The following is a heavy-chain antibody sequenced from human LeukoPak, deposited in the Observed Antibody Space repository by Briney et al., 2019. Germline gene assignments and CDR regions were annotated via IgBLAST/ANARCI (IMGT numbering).Heavy chain of an antibody. Sequence: SETLSLTCTVSGGSITGGGYYWSWIRQHPGKGLGWIGYIYYSDNTYYNPSLKSRVTISADTSKNQFSLKLNSVTAADTAVYYCARARGDSSRLDYWGQGTLVTVSS. CDR1: GGSITGGGYY. CDR2: IYYSDNT. V-gene: IGHV4-31*03. D-gene: IGHD4-17*01. CDR3: ARARGDSSRLDY. J-gene: IGHJ4*02.